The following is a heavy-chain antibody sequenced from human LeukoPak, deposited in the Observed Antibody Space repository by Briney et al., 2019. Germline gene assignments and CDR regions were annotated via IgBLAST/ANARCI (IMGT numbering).Heavy chain of an antibody. CDR2: INSDGSST. CDR1: GFTFSSYW. CDR3: AREERRDGYNYIFDY. Sequence: GGSLRLSCAASGFTFSSYWMHWVRQAPGKGLVWVSRINSDGSSTSYADSVKGRFTISRDNAKNTLYLQMNSLRAEDTAVYYCAREERRDGYNYIFDYWGQGTLVTVSS. V-gene: IGHV3-74*01. D-gene: IGHD5-24*01. J-gene: IGHJ4*02.